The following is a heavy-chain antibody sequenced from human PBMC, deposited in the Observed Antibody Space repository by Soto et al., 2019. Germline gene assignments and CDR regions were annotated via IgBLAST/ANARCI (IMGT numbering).Heavy chain of an antibody. D-gene: IGHD2-2*01. V-gene: IGHV5-51*01. CDR3: ARAVIVPAAMADYYYYMDV. CDR2: IYPGDSDT. J-gene: IGHJ6*03. CDR1: GYSFTSYW. Sequence: GESLKISCKGSGYSFTSYWIGWVRQMPGKGLEWMGIIYPGDSDTRYSPSFQGQVTISADKSISTAYLQWSSLKASDTAMYYCARAVIVPAAMADYYYYMDVWGKGTTVTVSS.